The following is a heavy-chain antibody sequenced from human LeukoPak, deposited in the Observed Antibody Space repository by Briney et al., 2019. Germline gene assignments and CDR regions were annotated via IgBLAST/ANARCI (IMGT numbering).Heavy chain of an antibody. CDR3: ARDGYNPRYGSGSYFVNSWFDP. Sequence: GGSLRLSCAASGFMFSSYGMSWVRQAPGKGLEWVSYISSSGSYIYYAHSVKGRFTIYRDNAKNSLYLQMNSLRAEDTAVYYCARDGYNPRYGSGSYFVNSWFDPWGQGTLVIVSS. D-gene: IGHD3-10*01. CDR1: GFMFSSYG. V-gene: IGHV3-48*03. J-gene: IGHJ5*02. CDR2: ISSSGSYI.